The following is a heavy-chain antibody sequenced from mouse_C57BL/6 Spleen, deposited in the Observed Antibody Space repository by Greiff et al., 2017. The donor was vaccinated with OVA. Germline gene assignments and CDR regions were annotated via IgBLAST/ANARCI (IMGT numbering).Heavy chain of an antibody. V-gene: IGHV3-6*01. Sequence: EVKVEESGPGLVKPSQSLSLTCSVTGYSITSGYYWNWIRQFPGNKLEWMGYISYDGSNNYNPSLKNRISITRDTSKNQFFLKLNSVTTEDTATYYCARELLDYWGQGTTLTVSS. CDR1: GYSITSGYY. CDR3: ARELLDY. CDR2: ISYDGSN. J-gene: IGHJ2*01.